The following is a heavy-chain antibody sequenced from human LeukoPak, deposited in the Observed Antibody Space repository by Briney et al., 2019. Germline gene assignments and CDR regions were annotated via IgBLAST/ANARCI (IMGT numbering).Heavy chain of an antibody. J-gene: IGHJ4*02. CDR1: GFTFSSYT. CDR2: ISYDESNE. CDR3: ARERSYGSGSYDY. Sequence: GRSLRLSCAASGFTFSSYTMHWARQAPGKGLEWVAVISYDESNEYYADSVKGRFTISRDNSKNTLYLQMNSLRPEDAAVYYCARERSYGSGSYDYWGQGTLVTVSS. V-gene: IGHV3-30-3*01. D-gene: IGHD3-10*01.